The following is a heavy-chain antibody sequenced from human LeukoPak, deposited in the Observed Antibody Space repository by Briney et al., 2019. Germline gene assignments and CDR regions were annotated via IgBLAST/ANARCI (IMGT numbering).Heavy chain of an antibody. J-gene: IGHJ6*02. CDR3: AREGYFGSGMNYYYGMDV. V-gene: IGHV1-18*04. D-gene: IGHD3-10*01. CDR2: INAYNGNT. Sequence: ASVKVSCKASGYTFTNYGISWVRQAPGQGLEWMGWINAYNGNTNYAQRLQGRVTMTTDTSTSTAYMELRSLRSDDTAVYYCAREGYFGSGMNYYYGMDVWGQGTKVTVSS. CDR1: GYTFTNYG.